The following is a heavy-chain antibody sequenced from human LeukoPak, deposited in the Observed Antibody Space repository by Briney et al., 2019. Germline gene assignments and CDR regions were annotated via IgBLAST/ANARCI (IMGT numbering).Heavy chain of an antibody. V-gene: IGHV1-24*01. D-gene: IGHD3-16*02. J-gene: IGHJ4*02. CDR1: GYTLTELS. CDR2: FDPEDGGT. Sequence: ASVKVSCKVSGYTLTELSMHWVRQAPGKGLEWMGGFDPEDGGTIYAQKFQGRVTMTEDTSTDTAYMELSSLRSEDTAVYYCATALTGGVIALYPITFDYWGQGTLVTVSS. CDR3: ATALTGGVIALYPITFDY.